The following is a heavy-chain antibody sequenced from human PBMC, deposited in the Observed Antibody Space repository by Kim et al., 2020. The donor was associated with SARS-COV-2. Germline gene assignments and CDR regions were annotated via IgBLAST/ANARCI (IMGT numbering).Heavy chain of an antibody. CDR2: ISYDETDK. V-gene: IGHV3-30*18. Sequence: GGSLRLSCAASGFPFSDYAMHWVRQAPGKGLECVGIISYDETDKYYTDSVKGRFTISRDNSKNTLYLQMSSLRAEDTAVYYCTKDLYFRFNRHRYFMDVWGKGTTVTVSS. CDR3: TKDLYFRFNRHRYFMDV. D-gene: IGHD2-21*01. J-gene: IGHJ6*03. CDR1: GFPFSDYA.